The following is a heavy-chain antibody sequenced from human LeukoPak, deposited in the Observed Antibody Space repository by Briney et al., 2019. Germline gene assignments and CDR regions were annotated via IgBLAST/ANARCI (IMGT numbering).Heavy chain of an antibody. V-gene: IGHV3-7*01. CDR1: GFTFSSYW. CDR3: AREGRYFDWLPYDDAFDI. CDR2: IKQDGSEK. D-gene: IGHD3-9*01. Sequence: GGSLRLSCAASGFTFSSYWMSSVRQAPGKGLEWVANIKQDGSEKYYVDSVKGRFTISRDNAKNSLYLQMNSLRAEDTAVYYCAREGRYFDWLPYDDAFDIWGQGTMVTVSS. J-gene: IGHJ3*02.